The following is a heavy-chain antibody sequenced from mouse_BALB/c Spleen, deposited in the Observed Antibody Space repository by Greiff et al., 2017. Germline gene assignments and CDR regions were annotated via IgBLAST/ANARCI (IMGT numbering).Heavy chain of an antibody. CDR1: GYSFTGYY. CDR2: ISCYNGAT. J-gene: IGHJ3*01. V-gene: IGHV1S34*01. D-gene: IGHD2-1*01. CDR3: ASYGNYPAWFAY. Sequence: LVKTGASVKISCKASGYSFTGYYMHWVKQSHGKSLEWIGYISCYNGATSYNQKFKGKATFTVDTSSSTAYMQFNSLTSEDSAVYFCASYGNYPAWFAYWGQGTLVTVSA.